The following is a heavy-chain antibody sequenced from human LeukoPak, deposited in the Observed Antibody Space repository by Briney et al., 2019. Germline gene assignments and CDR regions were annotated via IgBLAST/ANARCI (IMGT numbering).Heavy chain of an antibody. Sequence: ASVKVSCKASGYTFTGYYMHWVRQAPGQGLEWMGWINPDSGGTYFAQKFQGRVTMTRDTSISTVYMELSSLRSDDTAMYYCSRDLLMYYSGSGESTWGQGTQVTVSS. CDR2: INPDSGGT. D-gene: IGHD3-10*01. CDR3: SRDLLMYYSGSGEST. CDR1: GYTFTGYY. J-gene: IGHJ5*02. V-gene: IGHV1-2*02.